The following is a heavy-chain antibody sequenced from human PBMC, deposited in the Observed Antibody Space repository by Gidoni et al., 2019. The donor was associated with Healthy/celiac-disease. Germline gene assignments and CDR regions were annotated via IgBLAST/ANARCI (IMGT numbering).Heavy chain of an antibody. CDR3: ARIKTDYYDSSGSGLLDY. CDR2: IDWDDDK. Sequence: QVTLRESGPALVKPTQTLTLTCTFSGFSLSTSAMCVSWIRQPPGKALEWLALIDWDDDKYYSTSLKNRLTISKDTSKNQVVLTMTNMDPVDTATYYCARIKTDYYDSSGSGLLDYWGQGTLVTVSS. CDR1: GFSLSTSAMC. J-gene: IGHJ4*02. V-gene: IGHV2-70*01. D-gene: IGHD3-22*01.